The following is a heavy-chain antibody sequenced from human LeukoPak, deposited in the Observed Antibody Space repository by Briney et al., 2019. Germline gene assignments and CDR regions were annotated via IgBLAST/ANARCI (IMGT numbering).Heavy chain of an antibody. V-gene: IGHV1-69*13. J-gene: IGHJ5*02. CDR3: ARTEYYDFWSGLSWFDP. D-gene: IGHD3-3*01. CDR2: IIPIFGTA. CDR1: GGTFTSYA. Sequence: SVNVSCKASGGTFTSYAISWVRQAPGQGLEWMGGIIPIFGTANYAQKFQGRVTTTAHESTSTAYVELSSLRSEDTAVYYCARTEYYDFWSGLSWFDPWGQGTMVTVSS.